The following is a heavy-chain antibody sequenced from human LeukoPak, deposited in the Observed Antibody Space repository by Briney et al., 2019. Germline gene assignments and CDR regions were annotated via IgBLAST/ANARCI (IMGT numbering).Heavy chain of an antibody. D-gene: IGHD6-19*01. V-gene: IGHV1-69*13. CDR1: GGTFSSYA. J-gene: IGHJ6*03. Sequence: ASVKVSCKASGGTFSSYAISWVRQAPGQGLEWMGGIIPIFGTANYAQKFQGRVTITADESTSTAYMELSSLRSEDTAVYYCASDEAGAVSIAHWCMDVFDKGTTVTVSS. CDR2: IIPIFGTA. CDR3: ASDEAGAVSIAHWCMDV.